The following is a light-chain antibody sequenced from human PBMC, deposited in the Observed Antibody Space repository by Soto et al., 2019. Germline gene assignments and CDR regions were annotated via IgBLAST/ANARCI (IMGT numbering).Light chain of an antibody. CDR3: QQVYGHPPA. J-gene: IGKJ5*01. Sequence: DIQLTQSPSFLSASVGARVTITCRASQGIRHYLAWYQQKPGKAPSLLMYGASTLQSGVPSSFSGSGSGTEFTLTISSLQPEDVATYFCQQVYGHPPAFGPGTRLDIK. CDR2: GAS. CDR1: QGIRHY. V-gene: IGKV1-9*01.